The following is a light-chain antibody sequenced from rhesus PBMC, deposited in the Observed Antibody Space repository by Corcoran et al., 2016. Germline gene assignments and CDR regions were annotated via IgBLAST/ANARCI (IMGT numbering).Light chain of an antibody. CDR3: CSYAGSFTFYV. Sequence: QAALTQPRSVSGSPGQSVTISCTGASSYIGAYNFVSWYQQLPATAPKLLIYEVSKRPSGVSDRFSGSKSGSTASLTISGLQAGDEADYFCCSYAGSFTFYVLGDGTRLTVL. J-gene: IGLJ1*01. V-gene: IGLV2-32*01. CDR2: EVS. CDR1: SSYIGAYNF.